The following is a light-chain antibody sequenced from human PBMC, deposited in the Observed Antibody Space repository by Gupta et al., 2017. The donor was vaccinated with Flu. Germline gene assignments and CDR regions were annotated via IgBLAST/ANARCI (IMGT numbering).Light chain of an antibody. CDR2: KDT. V-gene: IGLV3-25*02. CDR3: QSTDTSGTYL. J-gene: IGLJ1*01. Sequence: SYELTQPPSVSVSPGQTARITCSGGALLMYYAYWYQQRAGQAPVLVIYKDTERASGIPERFSGSSSGTTVTLTISGVQAEDEADYYCQSTDTSGTYLFGTGTKVTVL. CDR1: ALLMYY.